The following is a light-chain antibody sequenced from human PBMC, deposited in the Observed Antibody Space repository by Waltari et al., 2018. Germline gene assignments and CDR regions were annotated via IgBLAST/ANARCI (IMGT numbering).Light chain of an antibody. CDR3: QQYNVWPPDLT. CDR2: DAS. V-gene: IGKV3-15*01. J-gene: IGKJ4*01. Sequence: EIALTQSPATLSVSPGERAALSCRASQSISSHLAWYQQKPGQAPRLLIYDASTRASGIPARFRGSASGTEFTLTISSLQSEDFAVYFCQQYNVWPPDLTFGGGTRVEIK. CDR1: QSISSH.